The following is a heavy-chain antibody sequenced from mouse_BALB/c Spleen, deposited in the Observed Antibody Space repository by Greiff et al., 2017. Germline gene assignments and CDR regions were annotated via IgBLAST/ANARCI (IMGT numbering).Heavy chain of an antibody. Sequence: QVQLKESGPGLVAPSQSLSITCTVSGFSLTSYGVHWVRQPPGKGLEWLGVIWAGGSTNYNSALMSRLSISKDNSKSQVFLKMNSLQTDDTAMYYCARPPSTVVDAMDYWGQGTSVTVSS. D-gene: IGHD1-1*01. CDR2: IWAGGST. V-gene: IGHV2-9*02. CDR3: ARPPSTVVDAMDY. CDR1: GFSLTSYG. J-gene: IGHJ4*01.